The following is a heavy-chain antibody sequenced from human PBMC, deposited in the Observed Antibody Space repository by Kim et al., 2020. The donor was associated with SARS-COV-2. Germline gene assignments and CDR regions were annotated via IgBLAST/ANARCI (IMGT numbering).Heavy chain of an antibody. V-gene: IGHV3-30-3*01. D-gene: IGHD1-26*01. J-gene: IGHJ3*01. CDR2: IAYDSSNK. CDR3: ARDRGGDRWGAAFDF. CDR1: GFTFSYYT. Sequence: GGSLRLSCAASGFTFSYYTMHWVRQAPGKGLEWVALIAYDSSNKYYTDSVKGRFTVSRDNSNTMLYLQMNSLRPDDTAVYYCARDRGGDRWGAAFDFWGQGTVLTVSS.